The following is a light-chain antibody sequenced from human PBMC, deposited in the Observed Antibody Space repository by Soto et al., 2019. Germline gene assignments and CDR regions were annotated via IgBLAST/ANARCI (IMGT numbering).Light chain of an antibody. CDR1: QNINSG. Sequence: DIQMTQSPSTLSASVVDRVTISCRASQNINSGLAWYQQQPGKAPKLLIYDASSLQSGVPSRFSGSGSGTEFTLTISSLQPDDFATYYCQQYNSFSITFGQGTRLEI. CDR3: QQYNSFSIT. V-gene: IGKV1-5*01. J-gene: IGKJ5*01. CDR2: DAS.